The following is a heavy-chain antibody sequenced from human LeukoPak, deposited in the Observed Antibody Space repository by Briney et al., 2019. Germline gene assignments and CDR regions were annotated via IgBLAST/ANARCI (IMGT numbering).Heavy chain of an antibody. Sequence: ASVKVSCKASGYTFTSYGISWVRQAPGQGLEWMGWISAYNGNTNYAQKLQGRVTMTTDTSTSTAYMELRSLRSDDTAVYYCARDGYSGYDPFGYYYYGMDVWGQGTTVTVSS. D-gene: IGHD5-12*01. V-gene: IGHV1-18*01. CDR1: GYTFTSYG. CDR3: ARDGYSGYDPFGYYYYGMDV. CDR2: ISAYNGNT. J-gene: IGHJ6*02.